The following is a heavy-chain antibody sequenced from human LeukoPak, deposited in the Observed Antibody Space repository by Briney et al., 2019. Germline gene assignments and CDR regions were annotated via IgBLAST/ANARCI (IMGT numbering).Heavy chain of an antibody. CDR2: IYITGST. Sequence: PSETLSLTCTVSGGSISNYYWSWIRQPAGKGLERIGRIYITGSTNYSPSLKSRVTMSVDTSQNQFSLKLRSVTAADTAVYYCAREMGYSYGYWYFDVWGRGTLVTVSS. J-gene: IGHJ2*01. CDR1: GGSISNYY. CDR3: AREMGYSYGYWYFDV. D-gene: IGHD5-18*01. V-gene: IGHV4-4*07.